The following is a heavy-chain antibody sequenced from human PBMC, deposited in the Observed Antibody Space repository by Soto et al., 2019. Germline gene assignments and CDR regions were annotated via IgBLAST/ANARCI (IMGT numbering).Heavy chain of an antibody. CDR1: GGSISSYY. CDR2: IYNSGNT. Sequence: QVQLQESGPGLVKPSETLSLTCTVSGGSISSYYWNWIRQPPGKGLEWIGYIYNSGNTNYNPSLRSRVTISVDTSKNRFSLKLTSVTAADTAVYYCAAPPRYWGQGTLVTVSS. V-gene: IGHV4-59*01. D-gene: IGHD6-6*01. CDR3: AAPPRY. J-gene: IGHJ4*02.